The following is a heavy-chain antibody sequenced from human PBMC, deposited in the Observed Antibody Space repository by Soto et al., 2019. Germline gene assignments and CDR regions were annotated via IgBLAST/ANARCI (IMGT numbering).Heavy chain of an antibody. Sequence: GWSLRLSCSASVFSVSTNYMTWCRQAPGKGLEWVSVIYSGGSTYYADSVKGRFTISRDNSKNTLHLQMNSLRAEDTAVYYCARGSGSLYYFDFWGRGTLVTVSS. J-gene: IGHJ4*02. V-gene: IGHV3-53*01. CDR2: IYSGGST. D-gene: IGHD1-26*01. CDR3: ARGSGSLYYFDF. CDR1: VFSVSTNY.